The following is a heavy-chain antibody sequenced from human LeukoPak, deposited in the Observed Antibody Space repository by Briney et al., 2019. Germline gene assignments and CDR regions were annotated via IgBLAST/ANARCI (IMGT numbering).Heavy chain of an antibody. D-gene: IGHD3-22*01. CDR3: AKHGYYYDSSGYYF. Sequence: GRSLRLSCAASGFTFSSYAMSWVRQAPGKGLEWVSAISGSGGSTYYADSVKGRFTISRDNSKNTLYLQMNSLRAEDTAVYYCAKHGYYYDSSGYYFWGQGTLVTVSS. CDR2: ISGSGGST. J-gene: IGHJ4*02. V-gene: IGHV3-23*01. CDR1: GFTFSSYA.